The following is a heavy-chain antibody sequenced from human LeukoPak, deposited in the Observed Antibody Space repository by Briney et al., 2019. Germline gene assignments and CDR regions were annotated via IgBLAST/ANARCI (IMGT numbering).Heavy chain of an antibody. CDR1: GGTFSSYA. V-gene: IGHV1-69*01. J-gene: IGHJ6*02. Sequence: SVKVSCKASGGTFSSYAISWVRQAPGQGLEWMGGIIPIFGTANYAQKFQGRVTITADESTSTAYMELSSLRSEDTAVYYCARENRQIVRSSGWYPPTWHYYGMDVWGQGTTVTVSS. D-gene: IGHD6-19*01. CDR3: ARENRQIVRSSGWYPPTWHYYGMDV. CDR2: IIPIFGTA.